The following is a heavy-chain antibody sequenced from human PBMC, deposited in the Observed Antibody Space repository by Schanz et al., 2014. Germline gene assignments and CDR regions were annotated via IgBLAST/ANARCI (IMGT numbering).Heavy chain of an antibody. V-gene: IGHV3-23*04. CDR3: AKVWGSDYFYPFDY. CDR2: ISGGGGSA. J-gene: IGHJ4*02. Sequence: EVQLVESGGGLVQSGGSLRLSCAASGFSFSDYSMNWVRQAPGKGLECVSGISGGGGSAYYADSVKGRFTISRDNSKNTLYLQMSSLRAEDTAVYYCAKVWGSDYFYPFDYWGQGTLVTVSS. CDR1: GFSFSDYS. D-gene: IGHD3-22*01.